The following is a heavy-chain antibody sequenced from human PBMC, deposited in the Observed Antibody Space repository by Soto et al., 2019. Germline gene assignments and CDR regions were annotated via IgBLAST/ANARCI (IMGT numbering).Heavy chain of an antibody. V-gene: IGHV4-39*01. J-gene: IGHJ5*02. CDR1: GGSISSSSYY. CDR2: IYYSGST. Sequence: SETLSLTCTVSGGSISSSSYYWGWIRQPPGKGLEWIGSIYYSGSTYYNPSLKSRVTISVDTSKNQFSLKLSSVTAADTAVYYCARGETTEGYHYCPLWKWVDPWGQGTLVT. CDR3: ARGETTEGYHYCPLWKWVDP. D-gene: IGHD5-12*01.